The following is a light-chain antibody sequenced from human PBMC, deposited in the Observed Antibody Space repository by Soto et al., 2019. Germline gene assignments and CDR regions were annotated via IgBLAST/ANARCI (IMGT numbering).Light chain of an antibody. J-gene: IGKJ4*01. Sequence: DIQMTPSPSSLSASVGDRVTITCQASQDIIKYFNWYQQRPGKATTLLIYDASSLEAGVPSRFTGSGSGSDFNLTISSPQPEDISKDYCQQYDTRPVTFGGGTKVEIK. CDR3: QQYDTRPVT. V-gene: IGKV1-33*01. CDR1: QDIIKY. CDR2: DAS.